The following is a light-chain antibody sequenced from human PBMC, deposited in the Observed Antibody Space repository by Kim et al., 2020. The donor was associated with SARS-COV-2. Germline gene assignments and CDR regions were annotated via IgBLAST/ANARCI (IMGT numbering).Light chain of an antibody. CDR1: STDIGDYTY. Sequence: QSALTQTASVSGSPGQSITISCTGTSTDIGDYTYVSWYQHHPGKAPKVILYHVSERPSGVSNRFSGSKSGNTASLTISGLQAEDEADYYCCSYSSDRSLLFGGGTKLTVL. V-gene: IGLV2-14*03. CDR3: CSYSSDRSLL. J-gene: IGLJ2*01. CDR2: HVS.